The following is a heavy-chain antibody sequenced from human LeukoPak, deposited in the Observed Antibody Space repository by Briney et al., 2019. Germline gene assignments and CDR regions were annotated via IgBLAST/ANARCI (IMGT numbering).Heavy chain of an antibody. J-gene: IGHJ5*01. V-gene: IGHV4-61*02. CDR1: GASISSGRYY. CDR3: ATDGMVRGPDAWFDS. D-gene: IGHD3-10*01. CDR2: IYSRGST. Sequence: PSETLSLTCNVSGASISSGRYYWSWIRQPAGKGLEWIGRIYSRGSTNYNPSLKSRVTMSVDTSKNQFSLKLNSVTAADTAVYYCATDGMVRGPDAWFDSWGQGTLVTVSS.